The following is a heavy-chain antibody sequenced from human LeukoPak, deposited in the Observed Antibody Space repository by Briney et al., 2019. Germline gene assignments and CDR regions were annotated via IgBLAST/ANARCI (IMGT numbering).Heavy chain of an antibody. V-gene: IGHV1-46*01. Sequence: ASVKVSCKASGGTFSSYAISWVRQSPGQGLEWMGIINPSGGRTSYAQKFQGRVTMTRDTSTSTVYMELSSLRSEDTAVYYCARGGQLVPRFDYWGQGTLVTVSS. CDR2: INPSGGRT. D-gene: IGHD6-6*01. CDR1: GGTFSSYA. CDR3: ARGGQLVPRFDY. J-gene: IGHJ4*02.